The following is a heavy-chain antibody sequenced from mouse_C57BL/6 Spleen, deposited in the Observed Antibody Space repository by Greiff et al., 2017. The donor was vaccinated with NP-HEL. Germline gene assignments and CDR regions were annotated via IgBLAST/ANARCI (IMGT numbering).Heavy chain of an antibody. CDR1: GFTFSNYW. V-gene: IGHV6-3*01. J-gene: IGHJ3*01. D-gene: IGHD2-3*01. CDR3: VYDGYYVPFAY. Sequence: EVKVEESGGGLVQPGGSMKLSCVASGFTFSNYWMNWVRQSPEKGLEWVAQIRLKSDNYATHYAESVKGRFTISRDDSKSSVYLQMNNLRAEVTGIYYSVYDGYYVPFAYWGQGTLVTVSA. CDR2: IRLKSDNYAT.